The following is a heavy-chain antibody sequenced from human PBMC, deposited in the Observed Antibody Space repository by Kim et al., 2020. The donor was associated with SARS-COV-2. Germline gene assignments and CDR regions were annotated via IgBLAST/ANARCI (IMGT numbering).Heavy chain of an antibody. V-gene: IGHV6-1*01. CDR3: AREDQAVAGPYFDY. Sequence: AVSVKSRITINPDTSKNQFSLQLNSVTPEDTAVYYCAREDQAVAGPYFDYWGQGTLVTVSS. J-gene: IGHJ4*02. D-gene: IGHD6-19*01.